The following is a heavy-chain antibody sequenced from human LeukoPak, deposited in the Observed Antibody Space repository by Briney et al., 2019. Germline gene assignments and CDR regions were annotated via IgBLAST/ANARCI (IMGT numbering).Heavy chain of an antibody. CDR3: ARSPYYGSSGRFDY. CDR1: GYTFTGYY. Sequence: ASVLEICKASGYTFTGYYILWVRQVPGQGLEWMGWINPNSGGTTYAQNFQGRVTMTRDTSISTAYMELSRLRSDDTAVYYCARSPYYGSSGRFDYSGQPTLVTDSS. J-gene: IGHJ4*02. V-gene: IGHV1-2*02. D-gene: IGHD3-22*01. CDR2: INPNSGGT.